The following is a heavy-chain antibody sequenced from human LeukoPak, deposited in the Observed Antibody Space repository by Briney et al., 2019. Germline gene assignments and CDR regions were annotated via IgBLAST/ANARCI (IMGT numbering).Heavy chain of an antibody. Sequence: GGSLRLSCAASGFTFSSYAMHWVRQAPGKGLEWVAVISYDGSNKYYADSVKGRFTVSRDNSKNTLYLQMNSLRAEDTAVYYCARVVGGRYDQDYWGQGTLVTVSS. CDR2: ISYDGSNK. D-gene: IGHD2-2*01. CDR3: ARVVGGRYDQDY. V-gene: IGHV3-30*04. J-gene: IGHJ4*02. CDR1: GFTFSSYA.